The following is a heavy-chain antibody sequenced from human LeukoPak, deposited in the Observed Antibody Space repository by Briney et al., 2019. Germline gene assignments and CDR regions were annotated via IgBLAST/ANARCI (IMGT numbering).Heavy chain of an antibody. V-gene: IGHV1-18*01. D-gene: IGHD3-3*01. J-gene: IGHJ4*02. Sequence: GASVKASCKASGYTFTSYGISWVRQAPGQGLEWMGWISAYNGNTNYAQKLQGRVTMTTDTSTSTAYMELRSLRSDDTAVYYCARDSQSRDYDFWSGLIDYWGQGTLVTVSS. CDR2: ISAYNGNT. CDR1: GYTFTSYG. CDR3: ARDSQSRDYDFWSGLIDY.